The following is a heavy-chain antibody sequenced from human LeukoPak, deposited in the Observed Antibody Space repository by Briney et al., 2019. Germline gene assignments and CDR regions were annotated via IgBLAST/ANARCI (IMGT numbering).Heavy chain of an antibody. CDR1: GFTFSSYW. CDR3: AKDQRQTRSH. Sequence: PGGSLRLSCAASGFTFSSYWVSWVRQAPGKGLEWVANIKQGGSEKYYVDSVKGRFTISRDNTKNSLYLQMNSLRAEDTAVHYCAKDQRQTRSHWGQGTLVTVSS. J-gene: IGHJ4*02. V-gene: IGHV3-7*03. CDR2: IKQGGSEK.